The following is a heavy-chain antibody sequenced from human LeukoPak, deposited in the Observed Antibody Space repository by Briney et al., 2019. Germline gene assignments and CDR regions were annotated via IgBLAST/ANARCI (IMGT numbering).Heavy chain of an antibody. CDR3: AKDGWYYDSSGYYYYYYYMDV. J-gene: IGHJ6*03. CDR2: ISGSGGSA. Sequence: GGSLRLSCAASGFTFSSYGMSWVRQAPGKGLEWVSAISGSGGSAYYADSVKGRFTISRDNSKNTLYLQMNSLRAEDTAVYYCAKDGWYYDSSGYYYYYYYMDVWGKGTTVTVSS. CDR1: GFTFSSYG. V-gene: IGHV3-23*01. D-gene: IGHD3-22*01.